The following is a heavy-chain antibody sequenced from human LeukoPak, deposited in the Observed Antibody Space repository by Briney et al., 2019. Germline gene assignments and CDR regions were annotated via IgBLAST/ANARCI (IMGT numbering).Heavy chain of an antibody. J-gene: IGHJ5*02. CDR2: INHSGST. V-gene: IGHV4-34*01. Sequence: AETLSLTCAVYGGSISGYYWSWIRQPPGKGLEWIGEINHSGSTNYNPSLKSRVTISVDTSKNQFSLKLSSVTAADTAVYYCARGRGAITMVRGVSVWFDPWGQGTLVTVSS. CDR3: ARGRGAITMVRGVSVWFDP. CDR1: GGSISGYY. D-gene: IGHD3-10*01.